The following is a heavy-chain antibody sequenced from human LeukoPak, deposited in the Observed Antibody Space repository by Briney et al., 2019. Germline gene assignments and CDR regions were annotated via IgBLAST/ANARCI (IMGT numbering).Heavy chain of an antibody. CDR1: GFTFSSYA. D-gene: IGHD3-3*01. CDR3: AKDGSSYYDFWSGYSVNWFDP. Sequence: PGGSLRLSCAASGFTFSSYAMSWVRQAPGKGLEWVSVISGSGGSTYYADSVKGRFTISRDNSKNTLYLQMNSLRAEDTAVYYCAKDGSSYYDFWSGYSVNWFDPWGQGTLVTVSS. V-gene: IGHV3-23*01. J-gene: IGHJ5*02. CDR2: ISGSGGST.